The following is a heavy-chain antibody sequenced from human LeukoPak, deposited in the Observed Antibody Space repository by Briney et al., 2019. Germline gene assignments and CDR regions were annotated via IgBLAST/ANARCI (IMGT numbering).Heavy chain of an antibody. D-gene: IGHD3-9*01. V-gene: IGHV1-2*02. Sequence: ASVKVSCTASGYTFTGYYMHWVRQAPGQGLEWMGWINPNSGGTNYAQKFQGRVTMTRDTSISTAYMELSRLRSDGTAVYYCARSRGDFDWLFFHDAFDIWGQGTMVTVSS. CDR2: INPNSGGT. J-gene: IGHJ3*02. CDR3: ARSRGDFDWLFFHDAFDI. CDR1: GYTFTGYY.